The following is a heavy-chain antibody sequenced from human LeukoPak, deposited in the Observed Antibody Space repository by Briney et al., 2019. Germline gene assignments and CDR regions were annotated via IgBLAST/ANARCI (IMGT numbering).Heavy chain of an antibody. CDR3: ARVHGGFISSWFFDY. CDR2: IYTSGST. CDR1: GGSISSGSYY. Sequence: SQTVSLTCTVSGGSISSGSYYWSWIRQPAGKGLEWIGRIYTSGSTNYNPSLKSRVTISVDTSKNQFSLKLSSVTAADTAVYYCARVHGGFISSWFFDYWGQGTLVTVSS. V-gene: IGHV4-61*02. D-gene: IGHD6-13*01. J-gene: IGHJ4*02.